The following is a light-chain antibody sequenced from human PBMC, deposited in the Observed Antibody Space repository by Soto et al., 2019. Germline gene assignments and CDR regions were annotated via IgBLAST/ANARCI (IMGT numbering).Light chain of an antibody. CDR3: QQYGSSPS. V-gene: IGKV3-20*01. CDR1: QSVSSN. CDR2: DAS. J-gene: IGKJ1*01. Sequence: ELAMTQSPATLSVSPGELAHPPCRASQSVSSNLAWDQQKPGQAPRLLIHDASSRATGISDRCTGSGSGTDFTLTITTLEPEDFAVYYCQQYGSSPSLGQGTKVDIK.